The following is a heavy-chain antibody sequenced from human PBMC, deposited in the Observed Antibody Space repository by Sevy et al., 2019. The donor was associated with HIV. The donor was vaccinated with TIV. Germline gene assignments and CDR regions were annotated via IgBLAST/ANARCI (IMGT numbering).Heavy chain of an antibody. Sequence: GGSLRLSCAASGFTFSDYTIHWVRQAPGKGLEWVSVISYDGSRTSYADSVKGRFTISRDNSKNTLFLQMNSLRAKDTAVYYCTRVRGLLGWFDSWGQGTLVTVSS. J-gene: IGHJ5*01. CDR3: TRVRGLLGWFDS. CDR1: GFTFSDYT. CDR2: ISYDGSRT. D-gene: IGHD3-10*01. V-gene: IGHV3-30*04.